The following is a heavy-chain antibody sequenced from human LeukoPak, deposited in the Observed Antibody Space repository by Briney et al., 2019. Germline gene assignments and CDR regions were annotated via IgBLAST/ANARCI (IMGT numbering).Heavy chain of an antibody. V-gene: IGHV3-11*06. Sequence: PGGSLRLSCAASGFIFSDYYMSWIRQVPGKGLEWVSYISSTSSYTNYADSVKGRFTISRDNAKNSLYLQMNSLRAEDTAVYYCARGPLDYSGYDQGSFDYWGQGTLVTVSS. CDR3: ARGPLDYSGYDQGSFDY. D-gene: IGHD5-12*01. J-gene: IGHJ4*02. CDR1: GFIFSDYY. CDR2: ISSTSSYT.